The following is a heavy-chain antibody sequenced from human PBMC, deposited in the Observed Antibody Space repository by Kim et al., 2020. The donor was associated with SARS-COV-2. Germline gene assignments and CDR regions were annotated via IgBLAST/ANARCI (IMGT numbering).Heavy chain of an antibody. CDR3: ARGPIKDSSGWYDY. CDR2: INHSGST. CDR1: GGSFSGYY. V-gene: IGHV4-34*01. D-gene: IGHD6-19*01. Sequence: SETLSLTCAVYGGSFSGYYWSWIRQPPGKGLEWIGEINHSGSTNYNPSLKSRVTISVDTSKNQFSLKLSSVTAADTAVYYCARGPIKDSSGWYDYWGQGTLVTVSS. J-gene: IGHJ4*02.